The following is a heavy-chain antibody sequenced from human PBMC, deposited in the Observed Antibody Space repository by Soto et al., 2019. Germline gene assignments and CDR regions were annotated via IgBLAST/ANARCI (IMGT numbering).Heavy chain of an antibody. CDR3: ARMNADSYQFYYAMDV. CDR2: IFSDNER. Sequence: SGPTLVNPTETLTLTCTVSGFSLTTGKMGGSWIRQPPGKALEWLAHIFSDNERSYSTSLQGRLTISKDTSGSQVVLSMTNVDPVDTATYYCARMNADSYQFYYAMDVWGQGXTVTVSS. V-gene: IGHV2-26*01. J-gene: IGHJ6*02. D-gene: IGHD4-17*01. CDR1: GFSLTTGKMG.